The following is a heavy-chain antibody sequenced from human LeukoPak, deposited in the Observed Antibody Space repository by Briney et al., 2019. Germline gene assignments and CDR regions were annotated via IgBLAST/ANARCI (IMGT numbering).Heavy chain of an antibody. CDR3: ARMDYYESSGYGYWFDP. CDR2: INHNSGGT. D-gene: IGHD3-22*01. J-gene: IGHJ5*02. Sequence: ASVKVSCKASGYTFTGYYMHWVRQAPGQGLEWMGWINHNSGGTNYAQKFQGRVTMTRDTSISTAYMELSRLRSDDTAVYYCARMDYYESSGYGYWFDPWGQGTLVTVSS. V-gene: IGHV1-2*02. CDR1: GYTFTGYY.